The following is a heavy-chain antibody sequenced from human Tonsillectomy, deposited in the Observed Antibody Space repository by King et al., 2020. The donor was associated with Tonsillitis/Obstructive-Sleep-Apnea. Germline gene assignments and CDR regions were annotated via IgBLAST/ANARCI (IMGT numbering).Heavy chain of an antibody. CDR3: ARDRLPWGSFDY. D-gene: IGHD3-16*01. CDR1: GFTFSSYW. Sequence: VQLVESGGGLVQPGGSLGLSCVASGFTFSSYWMSWVRQAPGKGLEWVANINQNGGEKYYVDSVKGRFTISRDNAKNSLYLQMNSLRAEDTAVYYCARDRLPWGSFDYWGQGTLVTVSS. V-gene: IGHV3-7*04. CDR2: INQNGGEK. J-gene: IGHJ4*02.